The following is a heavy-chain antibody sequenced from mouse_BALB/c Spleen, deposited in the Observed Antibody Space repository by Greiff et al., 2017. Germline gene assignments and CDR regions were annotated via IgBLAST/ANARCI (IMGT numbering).Heavy chain of an antibody. CDR1: GFTFSSFG. V-gene: IGHV5-17*02. CDR2: ISSGSSTI. Sequence: EVKLVESGGGLVQPGGSRKLSCAASGFTFSSFGMHWVRQAPEKGLEWVAYISSGSSTIYYADTVKGRFTISRDNPKSTLFLQMTSLRSEDTAMYYCARRWDFDYWGQGTTLTVSS. CDR3: ARRWDFDY. J-gene: IGHJ2*01. D-gene: IGHD4-1*01.